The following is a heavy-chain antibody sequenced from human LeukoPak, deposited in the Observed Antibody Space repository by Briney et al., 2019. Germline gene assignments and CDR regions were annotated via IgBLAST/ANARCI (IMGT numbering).Heavy chain of an antibody. CDR2: IYYSGST. CDR3: AIRGFYDSSGYSEGGAFDI. D-gene: IGHD3-22*01. Sequence: SETMSLTCTVSGGSISSSSYYWGWIRQPPGKGLEWIGSIYYSGSTYYNPSLKSRVTISVDTSKNQFSLKLSSVTAADTAVYYCAIRGFYDSSGYSEGGAFDIWGQGTMVTVSS. CDR1: GGSISSSSYY. J-gene: IGHJ3*02. V-gene: IGHV4-39*01.